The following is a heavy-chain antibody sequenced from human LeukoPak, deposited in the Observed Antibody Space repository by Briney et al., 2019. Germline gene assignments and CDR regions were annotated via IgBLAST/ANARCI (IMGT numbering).Heavy chain of an antibody. CDR3: SNKVYRSNTRCYPRGY. CDR1: GDSISSTNW. J-gene: IGHJ4*02. D-gene: IGHD2-2*01. Sequence: PSETLSLTCAVSGDSISSTNWWSWVRQPPGKGLEWIGEIYHSGTTNYNPSLKSRVTISFDTSKNQFSLNLRSVTAADTAVYYFSNKVYRSNTRCYPRGYRGPGNLVHVSS. CDR2: IYHSGTT. V-gene: IGHV4-4*02.